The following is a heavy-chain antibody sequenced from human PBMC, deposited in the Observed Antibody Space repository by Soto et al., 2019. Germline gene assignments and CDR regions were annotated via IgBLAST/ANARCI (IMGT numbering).Heavy chain of an antibody. V-gene: IGHV1-8*01. CDR1: GYSFTSYD. CDR3: ARPPYYYDRSGYVFGMDV. J-gene: IGHJ6*02. CDR2: MNPNSGNT. Sequence: QVQLVQSGAEVKKSGASVKVSCKASGYSFTSYDINWVRQATGQGLEWMGWMNPNSGNTGYAQKFQDRVTMTRDTSVRTAYLELRSLRSEDTAVYYCARPPYYYDRSGYVFGMDVWGQGTTVTVSS. D-gene: IGHD3-22*01.